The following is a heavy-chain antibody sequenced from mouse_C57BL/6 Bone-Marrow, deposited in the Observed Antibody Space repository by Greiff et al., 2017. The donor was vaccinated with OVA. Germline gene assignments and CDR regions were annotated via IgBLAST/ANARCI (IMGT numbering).Heavy chain of an antibody. CDR3: ARNDGYPWYFDV. D-gene: IGHD2-3*01. Sequence: VKLVESGAELVRPGTSVKMSCKASGYTFTNYWIGWAKQRPGHGLEWIGDIYPGGGYTNYNEKFKGKATLTADKSSSTAYMQFSSLTSEDSAIYYCARNDGYPWYFDVWGTGTTVTVSS. CDR2: IYPGGGYT. J-gene: IGHJ1*03. CDR1: GYTFTNYW. V-gene: IGHV1-63*01.